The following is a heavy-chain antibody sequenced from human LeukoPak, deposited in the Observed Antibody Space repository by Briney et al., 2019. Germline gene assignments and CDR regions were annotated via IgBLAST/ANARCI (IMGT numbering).Heavy chain of an antibody. J-gene: IGHJ3*02. D-gene: IGHD3-10*01. CDR3: TTARGNTYYSGSGSLDAFDI. V-gene: IGHV3-15*05. Sequence: GGSLRLSCAASGFSFSDAWMTWVRQAPGKGLEWVGRIKSKTDGGTTDYGAPVKGRFTISRDDSKNTLYLQMNSLKSEDTAVYYCTTARGNTYYSGSGSLDAFDIWGQGTMVTVSS. CDR1: GFSFSDAW. CDR2: IKSKTDGGTT.